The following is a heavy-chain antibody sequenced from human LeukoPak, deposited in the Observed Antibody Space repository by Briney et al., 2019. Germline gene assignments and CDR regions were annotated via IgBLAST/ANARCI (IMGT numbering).Heavy chain of an antibody. V-gene: IGHV3-53*01. D-gene: IGHD2/OR15-2a*01. Sequence: GGSLRLSCAGSGFAVTANYLAWARQAPGKGLEWVSTISIGGDTYYGDSVKGRSAISRDESTNTLSLHLDSLRVEDMGVYYCALLSGGTFDYWGQGTQVTVAS. CDR2: ISIGGDT. J-gene: IGHJ4*02. CDR3: ALLSGGTFDY. CDR1: GFAVTANY.